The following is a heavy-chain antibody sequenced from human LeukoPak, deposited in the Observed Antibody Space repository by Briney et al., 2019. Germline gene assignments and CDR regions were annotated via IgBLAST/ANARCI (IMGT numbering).Heavy chain of an antibody. CDR1: GFTFDDYA. Sequence: PGRSLRLSCAASGFTFDDYAMHWVRQAPGKGLEWVSGVSWNSGSIGYVASVKGRFTISRDNAKNSLYLQMNSLRAEDTALYYCAEEGGSAYYDILTGYFLPNYFDYWGQGTLVTVSS. CDR2: VSWNSGSI. CDR3: AEEGGSAYYDILTGYFLPNYFDY. J-gene: IGHJ4*02. V-gene: IGHV3-9*01. D-gene: IGHD3-9*01.